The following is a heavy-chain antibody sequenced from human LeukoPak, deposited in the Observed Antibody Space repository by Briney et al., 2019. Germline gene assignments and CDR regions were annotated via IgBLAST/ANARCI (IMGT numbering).Heavy chain of an antibody. V-gene: IGHV3-23*01. Sequence: GGSLRLSCAASGFTFSSYAMSWVRQAPGKGLEWVSAISGSGGSTYYPDSVKGRFTISRDNSKNTLYLQMNSLRAEDTAVYYCAEGGHCTNGVCYELDYWGQGTLVTVSS. J-gene: IGHJ4*02. D-gene: IGHD2-8*01. CDR3: AEGGHCTNGVCYELDY. CDR1: GFTFSSYA. CDR2: ISGSGGST.